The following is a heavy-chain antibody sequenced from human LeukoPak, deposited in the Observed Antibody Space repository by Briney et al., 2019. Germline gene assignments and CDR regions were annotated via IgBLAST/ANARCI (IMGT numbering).Heavy chain of an antibody. CDR2: ISDSGSNV. CDR1: GFIFSDYY. V-gene: IGHV3-11*04. Sequence: KPGGSLRLSCAASGFIFSDYYMGWIRQAPGRGLEWVSYISDSGSNVYYTDSVKGRFTMSRDNAKKSLYLQMNSLRAEDTAVYYCAKLPVLRLGELSPVRPSRRDAFDIWGQGTMVTVSS. J-gene: IGHJ3*02. CDR3: AKLPVLRLGELSPVRPSRRDAFDI. D-gene: IGHD3-16*02.